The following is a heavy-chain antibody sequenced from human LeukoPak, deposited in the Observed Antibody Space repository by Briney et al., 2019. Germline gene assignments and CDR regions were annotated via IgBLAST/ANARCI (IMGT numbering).Heavy chain of an antibody. CDR2: TSDRGDYT. V-gene: IGHV3-23*01. Sequence: PGGSLRLFCAASGFTFSSYSMSWVRQAPGKGLEWVSGTSDRGDYTYYADSVKGRFTISRDTSKNTLYLQMNSLRAEDTALYFCAKKAQYDGHYPLDYWGQGTLVTVSS. J-gene: IGHJ4*02. CDR3: AKKAQYDGHYPLDY. D-gene: IGHD4/OR15-4a*01. CDR1: GFTFSSYS.